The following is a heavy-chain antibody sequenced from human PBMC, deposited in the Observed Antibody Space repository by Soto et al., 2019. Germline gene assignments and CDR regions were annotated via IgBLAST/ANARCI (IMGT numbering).Heavy chain of an antibody. Sequence: PGGSMGLSCAAAGFTFSDYYRSWIRQAPGKGLEWVSYISSSGSTIYYADSVKGRFTTSRDNAKNSLYLQMNSLRAEDTAVYYCARENDYDFWSGHSPFDYWGQGTLVTVSS. V-gene: IGHV3-11*01. D-gene: IGHD3-3*01. CDR3: ARENDYDFWSGHSPFDY. J-gene: IGHJ4*02. CDR2: ISSSGSTI. CDR1: GFTFSDYY.